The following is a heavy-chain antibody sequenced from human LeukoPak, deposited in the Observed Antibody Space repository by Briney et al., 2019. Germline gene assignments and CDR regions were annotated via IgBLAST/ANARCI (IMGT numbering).Heavy chain of an antibody. D-gene: IGHD6-19*01. V-gene: IGHV4-59*01. J-gene: IGHJ5*02. CDR2: IYYSGST. Sequence: SETLSLTCTVSGGSISGYYWSWIRQPPGKGLEWIGYIYYSGSTNYNPSLKSRVTISVDTSKNQFSLKLSSVTAADTAVYYCARDGEQWLPGWFDPWGQGTLVTVSS. CDR3: ARDGEQWLPGWFDP. CDR1: GGSISGYY.